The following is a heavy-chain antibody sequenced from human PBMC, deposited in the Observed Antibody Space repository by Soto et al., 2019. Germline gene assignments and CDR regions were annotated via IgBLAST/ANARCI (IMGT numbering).Heavy chain of an antibody. CDR3: AKGGSSSARYFDR. V-gene: IGHV3-30*18. J-gene: IGHJ5*02. CDR2: ISWDGTNK. CDR1: GFTFSSYG. D-gene: IGHD6-6*01. Sequence: QVQVVESGGGVVQPGRSLRLSCAASGFTFSSYGMHWVRHAPGKGLEWVAIISWDGTNKYYADSVKGRFTISRDSSKNTLFLQMNSLRAEDTAVYYCAKGGSSSARYFDRWGQGTLVTVSS.